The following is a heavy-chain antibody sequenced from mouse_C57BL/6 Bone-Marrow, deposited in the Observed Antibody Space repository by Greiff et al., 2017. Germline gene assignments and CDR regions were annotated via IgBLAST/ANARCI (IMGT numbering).Heavy chain of an antibody. V-gene: IGHV1-66*01. D-gene: IGHD2-5*01. CDR1: GYSFTSYY. CDR3: ARSHSNSPGFAY. CDR2: IYTGSGNT. J-gene: IGHJ3*01. Sequence: QVQLKESGPELVKPGASVKISCKASGYSFTSYYIHWVKQRPGQGLAWIGWIYTGSGNTKYHEKFKGKATLAADTSSSTAYMQLSSLTSEDSAVDYCARSHSNSPGFAYWGQGTLVTVSA.